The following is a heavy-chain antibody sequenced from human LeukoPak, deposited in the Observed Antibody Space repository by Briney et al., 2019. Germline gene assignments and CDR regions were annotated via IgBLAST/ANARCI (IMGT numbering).Heavy chain of an antibody. CDR1: GFTFSSYS. CDR2: ISSRSSYI. CDR3: ARSSSSGFDP. V-gene: IGHV3-21*04. Sequence: GGSLRLSCAASGFTFSSYSMNWVRQAPGKGLEWVSSISSRSSYIYYADSVKGRFTISRDNSKNTLYLQMNSLRAEDTAVYYCARSSSSGFDPWGQGTLVTVSS. D-gene: IGHD6-13*01. J-gene: IGHJ5*02.